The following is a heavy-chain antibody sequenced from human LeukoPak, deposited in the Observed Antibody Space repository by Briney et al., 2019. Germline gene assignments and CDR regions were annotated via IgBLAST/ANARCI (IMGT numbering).Heavy chain of an antibody. CDR3: ARVGVGVSQYFQH. CDR1: GFTVSSNY. D-gene: IGHD3-3*01. Sequence: GGSLRLSCAASGFTVSSNYMSWVRQAPGKGLEWVSVIYSGGSTYYADSVKGRFTISRDNSKNTLYLQMNSLRAEDTAVYYCARVGVGVSQYFQHWGQGTLVTVSS. J-gene: IGHJ1*01. CDR2: IYSGGST. V-gene: IGHV3-53*01.